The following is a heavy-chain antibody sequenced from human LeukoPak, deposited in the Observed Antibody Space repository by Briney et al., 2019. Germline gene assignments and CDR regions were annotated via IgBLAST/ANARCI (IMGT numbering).Heavy chain of an antibody. V-gene: IGHV4-59*08. CDR2: IYYSGST. J-gene: IGHJ5*02. Sequence: SETLSLTCTVSGGSMNSYFWNWIRQPPGKGLEWIGYIYYSGSTNYNPSLKSRVTISLDTSNNQFSLKLSSVTAADTAVYFCARKYSTSSHWVVPWGQATLVTVSS. CDR1: GGSMNSYF. CDR3: ARKYSTSSHWVVP. D-gene: IGHD6-6*01.